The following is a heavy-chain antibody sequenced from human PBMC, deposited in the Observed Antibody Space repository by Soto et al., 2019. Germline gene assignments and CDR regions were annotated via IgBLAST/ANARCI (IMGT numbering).Heavy chain of an antibody. CDR2: ITQDGTGK. Sequence: PGGSLRLSCAASGFSFSGYRFSWVRQAPGKGLEWVAYITQDGTGKYYVDSVRGRFTISRDNAKNSLVLQMNSLRAEDTAVYYCARDRTNCIGVICRNVVDVWGQGTTVTVSS. J-gene: IGHJ6*02. D-gene: IGHD2-15*01. CDR1: GFSFSGYR. CDR3: ARDRTNCIGVICRNVVDV. V-gene: IGHV3-7*01.